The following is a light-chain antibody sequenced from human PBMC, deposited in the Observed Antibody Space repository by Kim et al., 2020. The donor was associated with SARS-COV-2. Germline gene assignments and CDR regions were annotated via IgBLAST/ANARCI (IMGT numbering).Light chain of an antibody. Sequence: EIVLTQSPATLSLSPGQRATLSCRASQNIRNELAWYQHKPGQAPRLLISDASNRATGIPARFSGSGSGTDFTLTVSSLEPEDSAVYYCQQRNRWPRTFGQGTNVEIK. CDR2: DAS. J-gene: IGKJ1*01. CDR3: QQRNRWPRT. V-gene: IGKV3-11*01. CDR1: QNIRNE.